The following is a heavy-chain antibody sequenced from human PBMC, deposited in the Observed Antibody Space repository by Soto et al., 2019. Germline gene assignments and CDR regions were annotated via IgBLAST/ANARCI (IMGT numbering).Heavy chain of an antibody. V-gene: IGHV3-23*01. CDR1: GFTFSDYA. CDR3: AKSQDDILSGYDF. Sequence: EVQLLESGGGLVQPGGSLRLSCAASGFTFSDYALIWVRQTPGKGLEWVSGISTVVTTTYYADSVKGRFTISRDNSNNTLYLRLNNLRAEDTAVYYCAKSQDDILSGYDFWGQGSRVTVSS. J-gene: IGHJ4*02. CDR2: ISTVVTTT. D-gene: IGHD3-9*01.